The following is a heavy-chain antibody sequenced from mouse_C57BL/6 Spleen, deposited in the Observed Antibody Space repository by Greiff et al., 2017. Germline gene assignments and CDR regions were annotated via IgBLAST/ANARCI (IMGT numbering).Heavy chain of an antibody. Sequence: QVQLQQPGAELVKPGASVKMSCKASGYTFTSYWITWVKQRPGQGLEWIGDIYPGSGSTNYNEKVQSQATLTGDTSSSTADMQLSSLTSEDSAVYYCARSLDGTGYDYAMDYWGQGTSVTVSS. CDR3: ARSLDGTGYDYAMDY. D-gene: IGHD3-2*02. V-gene: IGHV1-55*01. J-gene: IGHJ4*01. CDR2: IYPGSGST. CDR1: GYTFTSYW.